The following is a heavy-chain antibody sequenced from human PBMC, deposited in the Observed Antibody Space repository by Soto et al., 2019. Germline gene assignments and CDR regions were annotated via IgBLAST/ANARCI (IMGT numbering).Heavy chain of an antibody. CDR2: IRSKANSYAT. CDR3: PPPPSPGP. CDR1: GFTFSGSA. J-gene: IGHJ5*02. Sequence: EVQLVESGGGLVQPGGSLKLSCAASGFTFSGSAMHWVRQASGKGLEWVGRIRSKANSYATAYAASVKGRFTISRDDSKNTAYLQMNSLKTEDTAVYYCPPPPSPGPWGQGTLVTVSS. V-gene: IGHV3-73*02.